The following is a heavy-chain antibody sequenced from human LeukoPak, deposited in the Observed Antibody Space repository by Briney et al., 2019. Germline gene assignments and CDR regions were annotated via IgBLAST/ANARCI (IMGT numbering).Heavy chain of an antibody. CDR3: TKDIAAAVPYYFDC. CDR2: ISGSGGDR. Sequence: GGSLRLSCGASGFTFSSYAMSWVRQAPGKGLEWVSVISGSGGDRHYADSVKGRLTISRDNSKNTLYLQMRVDDTAVYYCTKDIAAAVPYYFDCWGQGTLVTVSS. V-gene: IGHV3-23*01. J-gene: IGHJ4*02. D-gene: IGHD6-13*01. CDR1: GFTFSSYA.